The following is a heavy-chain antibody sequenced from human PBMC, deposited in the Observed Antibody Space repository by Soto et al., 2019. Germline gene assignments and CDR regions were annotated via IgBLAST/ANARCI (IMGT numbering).Heavy chain of an antibody. V-gene: IGHV4-59*01. D-gene: IGHD3-22*01. CDR2: IYYSGST. Sequence: SETLSLTCTVSGGSISSYYWSWIRQPPGEGLEWIGYIYYSGSTNYNPSLKSRVTISVDTSKNQFSLKLSSVTAADTAVYYCARGGAWSRYYDSSGYFDYWGQGTLVTVSS. J-gene: IGHJ4*02. CDR1: GGSISSYY. CDR3: ARGGAWSRYYDSSGYFDY.